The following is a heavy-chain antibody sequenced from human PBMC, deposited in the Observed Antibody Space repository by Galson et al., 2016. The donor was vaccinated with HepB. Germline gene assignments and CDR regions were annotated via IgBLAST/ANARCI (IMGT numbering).Heavy chain of an antibody. J-gene: IGHJ6*02. D-gene: IGHD5-18*01. CDR1: GFTFSNAW. CDR3: TTLDTAMVTAPNSYYVLDV. V-gene: IGHV3-15*01. CDR2: VKSNTDGGTT. Sequence: SLRLSCAASGFTFSNAWMTWVRQAPGKGLEWVGRVKSNTDGGTTDYAAPVKGRFTISRDGSKNTLYLQMSSLRTEDTAVYYCTTLDTAMVTAPNSYYVLDVWGPGTTVTVSS.